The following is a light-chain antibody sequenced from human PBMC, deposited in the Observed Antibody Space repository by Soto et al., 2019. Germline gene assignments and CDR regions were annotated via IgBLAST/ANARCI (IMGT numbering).Light chain of an antibody. CDR2: DAS. Sequence: EIVLTQSPATLSLFSGERATLSCRASQSVSSYLAWYQQKPGQAPRLLMYDASNRATGIPARFSGSGSGTDFTLTISSLEPEDFAVYYCQQRSNWPTFGGGTKVEIK. V-gene: IGKV3-11*01. CDR1: QSVSSY. CDR3: QQRSNWPT. J-gene: IGKJ4*01.